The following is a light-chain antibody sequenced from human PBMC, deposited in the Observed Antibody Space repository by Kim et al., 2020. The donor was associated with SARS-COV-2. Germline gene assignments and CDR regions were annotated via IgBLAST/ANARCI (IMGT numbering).Light chain of an antibody. V-gene: IGKV3-20*01. CDR1: QSVTGYY. J-gene: IGKJ2*01. Sequence: ETVLTQSPGTLSLSPGERATLSCRASQSVTGYYSAWYQQKSGQAARLLIYGTSNRATGIPARFSGSGSGTDFTLTINTLATEDLAGYYCQLYGNSPPRTFGRETKVEI. CDR2: GTS. CDR3: QLYGNSPPRT.